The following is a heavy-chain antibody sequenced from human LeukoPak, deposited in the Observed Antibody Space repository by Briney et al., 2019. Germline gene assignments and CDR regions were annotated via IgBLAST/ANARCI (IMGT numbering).Heavy chain of an antibody. Sequence: PGGSLRLSCAASGFTFSSYAMSWVRQAPGKGLEWVSAISGSGGSTYYADSVKGRFTLSRDNSKNTLYLQMNSLRAEDTAVYYCAKDAYYDFWSGYKSGSDWFDPWGQGTLVTVSS. CDR3: AKDAYYDFWSGYKSGSDWFDP. D-gene: IGHD3-3*01. V-gene: IGHV3-23*01. CDR1: GFTFSSYA. CDR2: ISGSGGST. J-gene: IGHJ5*02.